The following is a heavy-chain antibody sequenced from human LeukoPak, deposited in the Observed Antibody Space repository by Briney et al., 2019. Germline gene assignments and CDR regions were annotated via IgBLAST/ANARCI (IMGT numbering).Heavy chain of an antibody. J-gene: IGHJ4*02. Sequence: PGRSLRLSCAASEFTFSSYAMHWVRQAPGKGLEWVAVISYDGSNKYYADSVKGRFTISRDNSKNTLYLQMNSLRAEDTAVYYCATRAGGYWGQGTLVTVSS. CDR2: ISYDGSNK. CDR1: EFTFSSYA. D-gene: IGHD3-10*01. V-gene: IGHV3-30*04. CDR3: ATRAGGY.